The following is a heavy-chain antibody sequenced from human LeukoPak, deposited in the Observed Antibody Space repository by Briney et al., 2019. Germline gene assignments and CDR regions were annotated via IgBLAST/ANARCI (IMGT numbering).Heavy chain of an antibody. Sequence: ASVKVSCKASGYTFTSYDINRVRQATGQGLEWMGWMNPNSGNTGYAQKFQGRVTMTRNTSISTAYMELSSLRSEDTAVYYCARGGVEGEPYGMDVWGQGTTVTVSS. CDR3: ARGGVEGEPYGMDV. J-gene: IGHJ6*02. V-gene: IGHV1-8*01. D-gene: IGHD1-26*01. CDR2: MNPNSGNT. CDR1: GYTFTSYD.